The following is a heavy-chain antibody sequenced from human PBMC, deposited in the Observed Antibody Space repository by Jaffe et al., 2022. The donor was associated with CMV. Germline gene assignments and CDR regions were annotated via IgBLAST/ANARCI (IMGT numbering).Heavy chain of an antibody. Sequence: EVQLVESGGDLVQPGRSLRLSCTASGLTFSDFGVSWVRQAPGKGLEWVSFIRTKTYGGATEYAASVKGRFTISRDDSKNIAYLQMNSLNSEDTGVYYCTISLWLQGRRRLFFDPWGQGTLVTVSS. V-gene: IGHV3-49*04. CDR3: TISLWLQGRRRLFFDP. CDR2: IRTKTYGGAT. D-gene: IGHD5-12*01. J-gene: IGHJ5*02. CDR1: GLTFSDFG.